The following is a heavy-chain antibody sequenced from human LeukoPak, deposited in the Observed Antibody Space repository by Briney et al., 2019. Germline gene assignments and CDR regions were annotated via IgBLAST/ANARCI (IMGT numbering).Heavy chain of an antibody. Sequence: GGSLRLSCAASGFTFSDHDMDWVGQAPGNGLEWVGRVRKKTNSYTTEYAASVKGRFTISRDDSQNSLYLQMNSLTAEDTAVYYCARLVGANNWGQGTLVIVSS. CDR3: ARLVGANN. V-gene: IGHV3-72*01. D-gene: IGHD1-26*01. J-gene: IGHJ4*02. CDR1: GFTFSDHD. CDR2: VRKKTNSYTT.